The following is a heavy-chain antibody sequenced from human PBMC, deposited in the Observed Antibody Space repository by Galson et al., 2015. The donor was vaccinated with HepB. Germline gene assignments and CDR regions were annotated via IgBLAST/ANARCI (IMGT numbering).Heavy chain of an antibody. J-gene: IGHJ4*02. CDR1: GFTFSSYS. CDR2: ISSSSSYI. Sequence: SLRLSCAASGFTFSSYSMNWVRQAPGKGLEWVSSISSSSSYIYYADSVKGRFTISRDNAKNPLYLQMNSPRAEDTAVYYCARDRSTVTNPLDYWGQGTLVTVSS. V-gene: IGHV3-21*01. CDR3: ARDRSTVTNPLDY. D-gene: IGHD4-17*01.